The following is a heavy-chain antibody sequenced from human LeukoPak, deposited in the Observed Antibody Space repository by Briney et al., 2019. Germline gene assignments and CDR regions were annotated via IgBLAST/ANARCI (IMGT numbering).Heavy chain of an antibody. CDR2: IKQDGSEK. CDR3: ARDPYGSGSYWNYYYGMDV. J-gene: IGHJ6*02. Sequence: PGGSLRLSCAASGFTFSSYEMNWVRQAPGKGLEWVANIKQDGSEKYYVDSVKGRFTISRDNAKNSLYLQMNSLRAEDTAVYYCARDPYGSGSYWNYYYGMDVWGQGTTVTVSS. CDR1: GFTFSSYE. V-gene: IGHV3-7*01. D-gene: IGHD3-10*01.